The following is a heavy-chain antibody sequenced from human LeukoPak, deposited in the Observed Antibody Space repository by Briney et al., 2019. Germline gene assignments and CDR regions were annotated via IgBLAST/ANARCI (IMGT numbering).Heavy chain of an antibody. Sequence: SETLSLTCTVSGGSISSYYWSWIRQPPGKGLEWIGYIYYSGSTNYNPSLKSRVTISVDTSKNQFSLKLSSVTAADTAVYYCARVGGGYYYYYGMGVWGQGTTVTVSS. CDR3: ARVGGGYYYYYGMGV. CDR2: IYYSGST. CDR1: GGSISSYY. J-gene: IGHJ6*02. D-gene: IGHD3-16*01. V-gene: IGHV4-59*01.